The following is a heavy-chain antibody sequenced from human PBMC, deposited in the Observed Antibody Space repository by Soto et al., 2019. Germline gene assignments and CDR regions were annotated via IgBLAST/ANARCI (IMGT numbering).Heavy chain of an antibody. V-gene: IGHV4-31*03. Sequence: SETRSLTCTVSGGSISSGGYYWSWIRQHPGKGLEWIGYIYYSGSTYYNPSLKSRVTISVDTSKNQFSLKLSSVTAADTAVYYCVRVSYCSSTSCYEILGSWFDPWGQGTLVTVSS. CDR2: IYYSGST. CDR1: GGSISSGGYY. CDR3: VRVSYCSSTSCYEILGSWFDP. D-gene: IGHD2-2*01. J-gene: IGHJ5*02.